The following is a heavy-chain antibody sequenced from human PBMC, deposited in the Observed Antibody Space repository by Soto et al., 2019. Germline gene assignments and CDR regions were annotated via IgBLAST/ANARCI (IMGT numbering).Heavy chain of an antibody. CDR1: GFTFISYG. CDR2: IWYDGSNK. CDR3: ARWGAPYSSGWYINYGMDV. Sequence: LRLSCAASGFTFISYGMHWVRQAPGKGLEWVAVIWYDGSNKYYADSVKGRFTISRDNSKNTLYLQMNSLRAEDTAVYYCARWGAPYSSGWYINYGMDVWGQGTTVTVS. J-gene: IGHJ6*02. D-gene: IGHD6-19*01. V-gene: IGHV3-33*01.